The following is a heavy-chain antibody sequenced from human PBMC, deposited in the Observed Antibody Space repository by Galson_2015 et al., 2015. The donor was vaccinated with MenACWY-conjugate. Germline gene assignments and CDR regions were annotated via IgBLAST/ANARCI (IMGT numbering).Heavy chain of an antibody. V-gene: IGHV3-73*01. CDR1: GFLFGGSA. CDR2: MVTTGSGYAT. Sequence: SLRLSCEASGFLFGGSAIHWVRQASGKGLEWVGQMVTTGSGYATTYGSSVSGRVFIFRDDSMNPAFLQMNSLKTEDTAVYYCTRDAGDYSWFDPWGQGALVTVSS. CDR3: TRDAGDYSWFDP. J-gene: IGHJ5*02. D-gene: IGHD4-17*01.